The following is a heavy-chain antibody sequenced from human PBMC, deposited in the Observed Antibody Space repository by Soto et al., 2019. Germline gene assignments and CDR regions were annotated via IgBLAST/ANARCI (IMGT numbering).Heavy chain of an antibody. D-gene: IGHD6-13*01. J-gene: IGHJ4*02. CDR3: ARDAPLVSIAAAGPFDY. Sequence: GGSMRLSSAAAGLNFISYAMHWVRQDPGKELEWVAVISYDGSNKYYADSVKGRFTISRDNSKNTLYLQMNSLRAEDTAVYYCARDAPLVSIAAAGPFDYWGQGTLVTVSS. CDR2: ISYDGSNK. CDR1: GLNFISYA. V-gene: IGHV3-30-3*01.